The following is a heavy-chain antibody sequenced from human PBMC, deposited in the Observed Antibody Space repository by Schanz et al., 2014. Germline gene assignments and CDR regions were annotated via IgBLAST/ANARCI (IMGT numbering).Heavy chain of an antibody. V-gene: IGHV3-33*01. CDR1: GFTFSSYG. CDR2: IWYDGSNK. Sequence: QVQLVESGGGVVQPGRSLRLSCAASGFTFSSYGMHWVRQAPGKGLEWVAIIWYDGSNKYYADSVRDRFTISRDNSKNMLYLQINNLRAEDTAVYYCARGTDTAMEHRPFDYWGQGTLXTVSS. D-gene: IGHD5-18*01. J-gene: IGHJ4*02. CDR3: ARGTDTAMEHRPFDY.